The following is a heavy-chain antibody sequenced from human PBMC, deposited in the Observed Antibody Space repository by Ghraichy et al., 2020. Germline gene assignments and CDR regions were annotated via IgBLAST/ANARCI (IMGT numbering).Heavy chain of an antibody. J-gene: IGHJ4*02. CDR1: GGSVSGYQ. Sequence: SETLSLTCAVSGGSVSGYQWNWIRQPPGKGLEWIGYIFYSGDTNYNPSLKSRVTMSVDTSKNQFSLKLSSVTASDTAIYYCATQRAGVVYWGQGTLVTVSS. V-gene: IGHV4-59*02. CDR3: ATQRAGVVY. CDR2: IFYSGDT. D-gene: IGHD6-25*01.